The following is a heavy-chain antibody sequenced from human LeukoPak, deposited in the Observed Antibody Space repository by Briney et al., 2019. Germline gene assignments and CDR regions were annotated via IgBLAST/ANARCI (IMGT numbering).Heavy chain of an antibody. CDR2: IKSKPDGGTT. V-gene: IGHV3-15*01. J-gene: IGHJ6*03. CDR1: GFTFSNVW. D-gene: IGHD2-15*01. Sequence: PGGSLRLSCAVSGFTFSNVWMSWVRQAPGKGLEWVGRIKSKPDGGTTDYAAPVKGRFTISRDDSKNTLYLQMNSLKTEDTAVYYCTSRFIVVVVAATPGYMDVWGKGTTVTVSS. CDR3: TSRFIVVVVAATPGYMDV.